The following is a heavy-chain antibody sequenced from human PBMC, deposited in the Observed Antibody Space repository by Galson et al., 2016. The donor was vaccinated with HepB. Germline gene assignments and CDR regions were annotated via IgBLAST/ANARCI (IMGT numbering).Heavy chain of an antibody. CDR1: GASISRRDYYDGYY. CDR2: IYSSGSP. J-gene: IGHJ5*02. CDR3: ARETYGSSGWFDP. V-gene: IGHV4-31*11. Sequence: TLSLTCAVSGASISRRDYYDGYYWSWIRPRPGAGLEWIGYIYSSGSPYYSPPLRSRVTISQDTSKNQFSPKLTSVTVADTAVYYCARETYGSSGWFDPWGQGTLVTVSS. D-gene: IGHD6-6*01.